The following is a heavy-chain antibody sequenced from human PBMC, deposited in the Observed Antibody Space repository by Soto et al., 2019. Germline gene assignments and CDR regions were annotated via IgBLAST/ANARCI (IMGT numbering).Heavy chain of an antibody. CDR2: IYPGGSDT. Sequence: PGESLKISCKGSGYSFTSYWIGWVRQMPGKGLEWMGIIYPGGSDTRYSPSFQGQVTISADKSISTAYLQWSSLKASDTAMYYCARSDDFWSGYYDYYYGMDVWGQGTTVTVSS. J-gene: IGHJ6*02. CDR1: GYSFTSYW. D-gene: IGHD3-3*01. CDR3: ARSDDFWSGYYDYYYGMDV. V-gene: IGHV5-51*01.